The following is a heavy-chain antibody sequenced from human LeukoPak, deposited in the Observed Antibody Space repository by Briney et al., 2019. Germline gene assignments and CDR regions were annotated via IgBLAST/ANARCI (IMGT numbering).Heavy chain of an antibody. J-gene: IGHJ2*01. D-gene: IGHD3-22*01. CDR1: GYTFTGYY. Sequence: ASVKVSCKASGYTFTGYYMHWVRQAPGQGLEWMGWMNPNSGNTDYTQKFQGRVSMTRDTSISTAYMELSSLRSEDTAVYYCAIVYYDNSGSPSWYFDLWAVAPWSLSP. CDR2: MNPNSGNT. V-gene: IGHV1-8*02. CDR3: AIVYYDNSGSPSWYFDL.